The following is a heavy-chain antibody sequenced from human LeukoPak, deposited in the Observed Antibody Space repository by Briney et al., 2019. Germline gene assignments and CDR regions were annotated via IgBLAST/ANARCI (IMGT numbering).Heavy chain of an antibody. D-gene: IGHD3-10*01. CDR1: GGSISSGRYY. Sequence: SETLSLTCTVSGGSISSGRYYWSWIRQPAGEGLEWIGRIYTSGSTNFNPSLKSRVTISVDTSKNQFSLKLNSVTAADTAVYYCARTVGITMVRGVIWWFDPWGQGTLVTVSS. CDR3: ARTVGITMVRGVIWWFDP. CDR2: IYTSGST. J-gene: IGHJ5*02. V-gene: IGHV4-61*02.